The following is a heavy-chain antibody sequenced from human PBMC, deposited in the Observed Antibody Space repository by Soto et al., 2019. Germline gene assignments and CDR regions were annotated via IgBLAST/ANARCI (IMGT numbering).Heavy chain of an antibody. J-gene: IGHJ6*02. CDR2: IYYSGST. CDR1: GGSIGSSSYY. Sequence: PSESLSLTCTVSGGSIGSSSYYWGWIRQPPGKGLEWIGSIYYSGSTYYNPSLNSRVTISVDTSKNQFSLKLSSVTAADTAVYYCAIPDGEVPAAMRGPNYYYYGMDVWGQGTTVT. D-gene: IGHD2-2*01. V-gene: IGHV4-39*01. CDR3: AIPDGEVPAAMRGPNYYYYGMDV.